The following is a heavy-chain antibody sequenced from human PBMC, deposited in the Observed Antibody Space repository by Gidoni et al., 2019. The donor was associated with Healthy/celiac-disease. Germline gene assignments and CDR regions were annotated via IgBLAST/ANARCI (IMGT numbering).Heavy chain of an antibody. J-gene: IGHJ6*02. V-gene: IGHV3-66*01. CDR3: ASVSYGMDV. Sequence: EVQLVESGGGLVQPGGSLRLSCADSGFPVSSNCMSWFRQAPGKGLEWVSVIYSGGSTYYADSVKGRFTISRDNSKNTLYLQMNSLRAEDTAVYYCASVSYGMDVWGQGTTVTVSS. CDR1: GFPVSSNC. CDR2: IYSGGST.